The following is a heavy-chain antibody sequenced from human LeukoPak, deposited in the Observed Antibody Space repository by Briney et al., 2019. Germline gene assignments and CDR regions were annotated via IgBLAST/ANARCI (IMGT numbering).Heavy chain of an antibody. V-gene: IGHV3-23*01. CDR3: AISSPGRYGMDV. D-gene: IGHD1-26*01. CDR1: GFTFSSYA. Sequence: GGSLRLSCAASGFTFSSYAMSWVRQAPGKGLEWVSAISGSGGSTYYADSVKGRFTISRDNSKNTLYLQMKSLRAEDTAVYYCAISSPGRYGMDVWGQGTLVTVSS. J-gene: IGHJ6*02. CDR2: ISGSGGST.